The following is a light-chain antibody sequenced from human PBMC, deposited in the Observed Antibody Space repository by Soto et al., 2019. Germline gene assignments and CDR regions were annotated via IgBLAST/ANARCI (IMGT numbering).Light chain of an antibody. CDR1: QSVSSN. J-gene: IGKJ1*01. Sequence: TLTQPPVGSDTLPCRASQSVSSNLAWYQQKPGQAPRRLIYGASTRATGFPARFSGSGSGTDFALTITSLQAEDFATYYCQQHRMYPSTFGQGTKVDIK. V-gene: IGKV3-15*01. CDR3: QQHRMYPST. CDR2: GAS.